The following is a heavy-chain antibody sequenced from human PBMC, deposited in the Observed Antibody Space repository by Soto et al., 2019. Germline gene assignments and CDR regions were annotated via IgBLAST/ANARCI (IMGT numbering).Heavy chain of an antibody. CDR2: IYYSGST. CDR3: AGHLIAVAGTGIDY. D-gene: IGHD6-19*01. J-gene: IGHJ4*02. V-gene: IGHV4-30-4*01. CDR1: GGSISSGDYY. Sequence: SETLSLTCTVSGGSISSGDYYWSWIRQPPGKGLEWIGYIYYSGSTYYNPSLKSRVTISVDTSKNQFSLKLSSVTAADTAVYYCAGHLIAVAGTGIDYWGQGTLVTVSS.